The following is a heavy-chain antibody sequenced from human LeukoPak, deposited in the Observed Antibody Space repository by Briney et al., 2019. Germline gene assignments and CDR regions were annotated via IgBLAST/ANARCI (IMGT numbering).Heavy chain of an antibody. V-gene: IGHV3-9*01. CDR3: AKDEYSSSWYTFDY. J-gene: IGHJ4*02. CDR1: GFTFDDYA. D-gene: IGHD6-13*01. Sequence: GGSLRLSCAASGFTFDDYAMHWVRQAPGKGLEWVSGISWNSGSIGYADSVKGRFTISRDNAKNSLYLQMNSLRAEDTALCYCAKDEYSSSWYTFDYWGQGTLVTVSS. CDR2: ISWNSGSI.